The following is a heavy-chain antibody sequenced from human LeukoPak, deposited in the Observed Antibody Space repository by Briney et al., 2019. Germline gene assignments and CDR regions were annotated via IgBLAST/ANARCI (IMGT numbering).Heavy chain of an antibody. Sequence: GGSLRLSCVASGFTFSGFAMGWVRQAPGKGLEWVSIISGNGGNTYYAASVRGRLTISRDNSKDSLHLQMNGLRADDTAIYYCAKNAVVVAATYYFDYWGQGTLVTVSS. V-gene: IGHV3-23*01. CDR2: ISGNGGNT. CDR3: AKNAVVVAATYYFDY. J-gene: IGHJ4*02. D-gene: IGHD2-15*01. CDR1: GFTFSGFA.